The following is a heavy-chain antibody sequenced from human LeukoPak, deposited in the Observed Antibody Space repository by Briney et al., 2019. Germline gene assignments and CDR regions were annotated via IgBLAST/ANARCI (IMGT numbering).Heavy chain of an antibody. CDR3: ARSWGPFDY. CDR2: IYYSGST. CDR1: GGSISSYY. J-gene: IGHJ4*02. V-gene: IGHV4-59*01. D-gene: IGHD7-27*01. Sequence: PSETLSLTYTVSGGSISSYYWSWIRQPPGKGLEWIGYIYYSGSTNYNPSLKSRVTISVDTSKNQFSLKLSSVTAADTAVYYCARSWGPFDYWGQGTLVTVSS.